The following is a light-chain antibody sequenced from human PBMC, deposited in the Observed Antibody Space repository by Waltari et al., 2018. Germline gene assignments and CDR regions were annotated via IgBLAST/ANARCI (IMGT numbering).Light chain of an antibody. Sequence: QSVLTQPPSVSGAPGLRVTIPCTGSSYNIGQGYDVHWYQHLPGTAPKLLIYGTNNRPSGVPDRFSGSKSGTSASLAITGLQVDDEADYYCQSYDTSLSVVFGGGTKLTVL. CDR2: GTN. CDR3: QSYDTSLSVV. CDR1: SYNIGQGYD. V-gene: IGLV1-40*01. J-gene: IGLJ2*01.